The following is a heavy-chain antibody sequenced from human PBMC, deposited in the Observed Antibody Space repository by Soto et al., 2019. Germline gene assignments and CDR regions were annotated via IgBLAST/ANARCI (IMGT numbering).Heavy chain of an antibody. CDR1: GFTFSSYG. Sequence: PGGSLRLSCAASGFTFSSYGMHWVRQAPGKGLEWVAVIWYDGSNKYYADAVKGRFTISRDNSKNTLYLQMNSLRAEDRAVYYCARDRGGGVVINDSGSSFDIWGQGTMVTVSS. J-gene: IGHJ3*02. D-gene: IGHD3-3*01. CDR2: IWYDGSNK. V-gene: IGHV3-33*01. CDR3: ARDRGGGVVINDSGSSFDI.